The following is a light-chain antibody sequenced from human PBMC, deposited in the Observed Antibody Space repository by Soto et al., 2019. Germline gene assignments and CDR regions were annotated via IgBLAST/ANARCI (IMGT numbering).Light chain of an antibody. CDR2: GAS. CDR3: QQYGSSLTWT. CDR1: QSVSSSS. V-gene: IGKV3-20*01. J-gene: IGKJ1*01. Sequence: EIVLTQSPGTLSLSRGERATLSCGASQSVSSSSLAWYQQKPGQAPRLLISGASSRAADIPDRFSGSGSGTDFTLTISRLEPEDFAVYYCQQYGSSLTWTFGQGTKVDIK.